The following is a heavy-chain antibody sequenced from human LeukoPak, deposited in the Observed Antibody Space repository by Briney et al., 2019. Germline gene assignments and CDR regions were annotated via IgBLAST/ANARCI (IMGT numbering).Heavy chain of an antibody. CDR3: AKEAWATNFYSLFDP. CDR2: ISSTGDST. V-gene: IGHV3-23*01. J-gene: IGHJ5*02. CDR1: GXTFSFYA. D-gene: IGHD4-11*01. Sequence: GGTLRLSCAASGXTFSFYAVSWVRQTPGKGLEWVSGISSTGDSTYFADSVKGRFTISRDNSKNTLYLQMNSLRAEDTAVYYCAKEAWATNFYSLFDPWGQGTLVTVSS.